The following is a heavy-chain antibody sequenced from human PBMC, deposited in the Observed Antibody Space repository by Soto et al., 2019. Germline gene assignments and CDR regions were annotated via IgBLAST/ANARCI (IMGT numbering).Heavy chain of an antibody. CDR1: GFTFGTNG. V-gene: IGHV3-33*01. D-gene: IGHD3-16*01. CDR3: ARWGNNKALDF. CDR2: IWRDGSDK. J-gene: IGHJ4*02. Sequence: QVQLVESGGGVVQPGRSLRLSCAASGFTFGTNGMHWVRQAPGKGLEWVAGIWRDGSDKYYADSVKGRFTISRDNSQNTLYPQINSLRADDTAVYYCARWGNNKALDFWGQGTLVTVSS.